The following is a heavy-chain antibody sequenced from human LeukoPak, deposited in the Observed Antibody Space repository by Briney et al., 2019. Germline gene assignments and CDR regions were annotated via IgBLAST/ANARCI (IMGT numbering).Heavy chain of an antibody. CDR3: AKGGLVVVPRLYYFDY. J-gene: IGHJ4*02. D-gene: IGHD2-2*01. Sequence: GGSLRLSCAASGFTFSSYGMHWVRQAPGKGLEWVAVISYDGSNKHYADSVKGRFTISRDNSKNTLYLQMNSLRAEDTAVYYCAKGGLVVVPRLYYFDYWGQGTLVTVSS. V-gene: IGHV3-30*18. CDR1: GFTFSSYG. CDR2: ISYDGSNK.